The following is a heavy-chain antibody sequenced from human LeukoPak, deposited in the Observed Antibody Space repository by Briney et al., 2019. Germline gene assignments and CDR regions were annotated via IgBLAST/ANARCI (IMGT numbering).Heavy chain of an antibody. J-gene: IGHJ3*02. CDR3: ARTRYCGGDCYEGLDAFDI. CDR2: IYPGDSDT. Sequence: GESLKISCKGSGYSFTSYWIGWVRQMPGKGLEWMGIIYPGDSDTRYSPSFQGQVTISADKSISTAYLQWSSLKASDTAMYYCARTRYCGGDCYEGLDAFDIWGQGTMVTVSS. D-gene: IGHD2-21*02. CDR1: GYSFTSYW. V-gene: IGHV5-51*01.